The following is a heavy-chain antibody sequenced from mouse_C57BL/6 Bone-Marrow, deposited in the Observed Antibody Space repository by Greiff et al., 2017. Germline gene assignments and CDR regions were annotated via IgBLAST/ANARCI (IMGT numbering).Heavy chain of an antibody. V-gene: IGHV1-80*01. CDR2: IYPGDGAT. Sequence: VHLVESGAELVKPGASVKISCKASGYAFSSYWMNWVKQRPGKSLEWIGQIYPGDGATNYNGKFKGKATLTAYKSSSTAYIQLSSLTAYDSAVYFCARGAYWGQGTLVTVSA. CDR3: ARGAY. J-gene: IGHJ3*01. CDR1: GYAFSSYW.